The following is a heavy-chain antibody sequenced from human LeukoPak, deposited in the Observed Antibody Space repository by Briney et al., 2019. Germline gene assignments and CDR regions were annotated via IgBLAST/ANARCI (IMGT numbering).Heavy chain of an antibody. CDR2: IKQDGSEK. J-gene: IGHJ2*01. CDR3: ASRGADWYFDL. CDR1: GFTFSSYW. V-gene: IGHV3-7*01. Sequence: PGGSLRLSCAASGFTFSSYWMSWVRQAPGKGLEWVANIKQDGSEKYYVDSVKGRLTISRDNAKNSLYLQMNSLRAEDTAVYYCASRGADWYFDLWGRGTLVTVSS.